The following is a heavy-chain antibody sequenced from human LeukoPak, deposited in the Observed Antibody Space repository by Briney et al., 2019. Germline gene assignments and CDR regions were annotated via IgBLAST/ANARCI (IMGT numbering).Heavy chain of an antibody. V-gene: IGHV3-64D*06. CDR1: GFTFSSYA. CDR3: AKASYYYDSSGYYYGTLDY. CDR2: ITSNGGNT. Sequence: GGSLRLSCSASGFTFSSYAMYWVRQAPGKGLEYVSSITSNGGNTYYADSVKGRFTISRDNSKNTLYLQLSSLRAEDTAVYYCAKASYYYDSSGYYYGTLDYWGQGTLVTVSS. D-gene: IGHD3-22*01. J-gene: IGHJ4*02.